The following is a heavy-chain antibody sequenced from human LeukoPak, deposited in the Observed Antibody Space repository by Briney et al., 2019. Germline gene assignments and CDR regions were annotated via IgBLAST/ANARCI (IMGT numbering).Heavy chain of an antibody. J-gene: IGHJ5*02. CDR1: GYTFTSYG. D-gene: IGHD2-2*02. V-gene: IGHV1-18*01. CDR2: INAYNGNT. Sequence: GASVKVSCKASGYTFTSYGISWVRQAPGQGLEWMGWINAYNGNTNYAQKLQGRVTMTTDTSTSTAYMELRSLRSDDTAVYYCARVWVVVPAAITGWFDPWGQGTLVTVSS. CDR3: ARVWVVVPAAITGWFDP.